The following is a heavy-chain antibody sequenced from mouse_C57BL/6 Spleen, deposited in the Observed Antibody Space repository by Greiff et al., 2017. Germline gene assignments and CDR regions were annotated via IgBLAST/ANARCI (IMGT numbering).Heavy chain of an antibody. CDR2: IYPSDSEP. CDR3: ARRDYDYDEAFAY. J-gene: IGHJ3*01. Sequence: QVQLQQPGAELVRPGSSVKLSCKASGYTFTSYWMDWVKQRPGQGLEWIGNIYPSDSEPHYNQKFKDKATLTVDKSSSTAYMQLSSLTSEDSAVYYCARRDYDYDEAFAYWGQGTLVTVSA. CDR1: GYTFTSYW. V-gene: IGHV1-61*01. D-gene: IGHD2-4*01.